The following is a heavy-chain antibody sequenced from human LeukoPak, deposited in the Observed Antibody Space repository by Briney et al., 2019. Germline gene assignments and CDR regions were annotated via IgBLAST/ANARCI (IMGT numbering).Heavy chain of an antibody. V-gene: IGHV4-59*01. J-gene: IGHJ4*02. CDR1: GGSISSYY. D-gene: IGHD3-10*01. Sequence: SETLSLTCTVSGGSISSYYWSWIRQPPGKGLEWIGYIYYSGSTNYNPSLKSRVTISVDTSKNQFSLKLSSVTAADTAVYYCAREGLGYYGSGSYFYYFDYWGQGTLVTVSS. CDR2: IYYSGST. CDR3: AREGLGYYGSGSYFYYFDY.